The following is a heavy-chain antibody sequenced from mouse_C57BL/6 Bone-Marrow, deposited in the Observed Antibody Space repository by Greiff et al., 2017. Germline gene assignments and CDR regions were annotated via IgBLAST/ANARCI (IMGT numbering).Heavy chain of an antibody. CDR1: GYTFTSYW. D-gene: IGHD2-3*01. Sequence: QVQLQQPGTELVKPGASVKLSCKASGYTFTSYWMHWVKQRPGQGLEWIGNINPSNGGTKYNEKFKSKATLTVDKSSSTAYMQLSSLTSEDSAVYYCARNGYYVWYFDVWGTGTTVTVSS. CDR3: ARNGYYVWYFDV. V-gene: IGHV1-53*01. J-gene: IGHJ1*03. CDR2: INPSNGGT.